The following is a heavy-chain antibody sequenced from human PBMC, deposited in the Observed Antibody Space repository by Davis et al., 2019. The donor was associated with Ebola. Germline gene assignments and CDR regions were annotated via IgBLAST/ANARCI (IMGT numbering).Heavy chain of an antibody. Sequence: SETLSLTCAVYGESFNGYFWSWIRQPPGKGLEWIGEINHSGSTNYNPSLKSRVTISVDTSKNQFSLKLSSVTAADTAVYYCARGNRGYPMSYYYMDVWGKGTTVTVSS. CDR1: GESFNGYF. J-gene: IGHJ6*03. CDR3: ARGNRGYPMSYYYMDV. V-gene: IGHV4-34*01. CDR2: INHSGST. D-gene: IGHD3-22*01.